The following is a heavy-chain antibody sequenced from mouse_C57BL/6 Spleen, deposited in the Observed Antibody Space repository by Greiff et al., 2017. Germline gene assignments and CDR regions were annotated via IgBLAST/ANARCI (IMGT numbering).Heavy chain of an antibody. J-gene: IGHJ3*01. Sequence: EVHLVESGGGLVKPGGSLKLSCAASGFTFSSYAMSWVRQTPEKRLAWVATISDGGSYTYYPDNVKGRFTISRDNAKNNLYLQMSHLKSEDTAMYYCARDSSWFAYWGQGTLVTVSA. D-gene: IGHD2-12*01. CDR2: ISDGGSYT. CDR1: GFTFSSYA. CDR3: ARDSSWFAY. V-gene: IGHV5-4*01.